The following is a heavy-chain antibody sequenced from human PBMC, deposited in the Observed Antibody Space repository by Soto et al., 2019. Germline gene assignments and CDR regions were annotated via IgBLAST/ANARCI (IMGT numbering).Heavy chain of an antibody. CDR1: GFTFSSYW. CDR2: VKGDGSDT. Sequence: GGSLRLSCAASGFTFSSYWMSWVRQAPGKGLEWVANVKGDGSDTYYADSVKGRFTISRDNAKNSLYLQMNSLRAEDTAVYYCATSAAAPGNYWGQGTLVTVSS. J-gene: IGHJ4*02. V-gene: IGHV3-7*01. CDR3: ATSAAAPGNY. D-gene: IGHD6-13*01.